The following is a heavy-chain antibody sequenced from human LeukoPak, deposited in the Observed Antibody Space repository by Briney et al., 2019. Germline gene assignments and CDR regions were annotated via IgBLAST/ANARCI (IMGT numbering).Heavy chain of an antibody. CDR2: LRSSSET. V-gene: IGHV3-48*01. Sequence: GGSLRLSCAASGFIFSQYSMNWVRQAPGKGLEWVSHLRSSSETFYADSVKGRFTISRDNSKNTLYLQMDTLGAEDTAVYYCARAVVGKEDLDYWGQGTLVTVSS. D-gene: IGHD6-19*01. CDR1: GFIFSQYS. J-gene: IGHJ4*02. CDR3: ARAVVGKEDLDY.